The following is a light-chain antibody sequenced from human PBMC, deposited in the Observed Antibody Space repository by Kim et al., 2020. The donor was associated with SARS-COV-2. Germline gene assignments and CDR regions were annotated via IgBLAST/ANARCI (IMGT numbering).Light chain of an antibody. J-gene: IGLJ3*02. Sequence: QRVTTSCIGSSSNIGAVYDVHWYQQLPGTAPKLLIYGNSIRPSGVPDRFSGSKSGTSASLAITGLQAEDEADYYCQSYDSSLSGWVFGGGTQLTVL. CDR3: QSYDSSLSGWV. V-gene: IGLV1-40*01. CDR2: GNS. CDR1: SSNIGAVYD.